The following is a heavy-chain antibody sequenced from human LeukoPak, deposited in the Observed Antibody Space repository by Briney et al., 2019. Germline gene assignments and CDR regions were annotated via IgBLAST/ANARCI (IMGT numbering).Heavy chain of an antibody. J-gene: IGHJ4*02. V-gene: IGHV3-48*01. D-gene: IGHD3-22*01. Sequence: GGSLRLSCAASGFMFDDSGMNWVRHPPPKGLQWIAFISNGGITTYYADSVRGRFTISRDNAKNSLFLQMNSLRAEDTATYYCVRFHFNSGSDNWGQGTLVTVSS. CDR2: ISNGGITT. CDR3: VRFHFNSGSDN. CDR1: GFMFDDSG.